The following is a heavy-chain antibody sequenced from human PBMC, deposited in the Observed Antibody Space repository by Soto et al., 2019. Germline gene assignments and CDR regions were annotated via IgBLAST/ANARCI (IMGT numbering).Heavy chain of an antibody. CDR2: LVPVFGTA. CDR1: GGTFSSLA. CDR3: ARSPGVFDY. D-gene: IGHD3-10*01. V-gene: IGHV1-69*06. J-gene: IGHJ4*02. Sequence: QVQLVQSGAEVKKPGSSVKVSCKASGGTFSSLAISWVRQAPGQGLEWMGGLVPVFGTANYAQKFQDRVTITADKSTSTSYMELSSLRSEDTAVYYCARSPGVFDYWGQGTLVCVSS.